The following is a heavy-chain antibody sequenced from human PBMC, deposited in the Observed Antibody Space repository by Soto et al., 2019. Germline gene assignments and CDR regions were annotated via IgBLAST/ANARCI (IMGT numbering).Heavy chain of an antibody. CDR1: GFTFSSYG. CDR3: ARNYDSSGYSLRY. J-gene: IGHJ4*02. Sequence: GGSLRLSCAASGFTFSSYGMHWVRQAPGKGLEWVAVIWYDGSNKYYADSVKGRFTISRDNSKNTLYLQMNSLRAEDTAVYYCARNYDSSGYSLRYWGQGTLVTVSS. V-gene: IGHV3-33*01. D-gene: IGHD3-22*01. CDR2: IWYDGSNK.